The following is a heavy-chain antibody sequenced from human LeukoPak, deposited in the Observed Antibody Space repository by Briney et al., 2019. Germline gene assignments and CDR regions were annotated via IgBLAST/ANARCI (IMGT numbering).Heavy chain of an antibody. CDR1: GFTFSDYS. CDR2: ISGII. CDR3: ARDSGYSGYSDY. D-gene: IGHD5-12*01. V-gene: IGHV3-69-1*02. Sequence: GGSLRLSCAASGFTFSDYSLNWVRQAPGKGLEWVSYISGIIFYADSVKGRFTISRDNAKNSLNLQMNSLRAEDTAVYYCARDSGYSGYSDYWGQGTLVTVSS. J-gene: IGHJ4*02.